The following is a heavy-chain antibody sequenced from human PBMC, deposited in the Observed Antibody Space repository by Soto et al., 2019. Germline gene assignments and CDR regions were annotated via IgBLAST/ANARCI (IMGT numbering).Heavy chain of an antibody. Sequence: QVQLVQSGAEVKKSGASVKVSCKASGYTFTSYGISWVRQAPGQGLEWMGWISAYNGNTNHAQKLQDRVTMTTDTNTSTAYMVLRSLRSDDTAVYYCVRESITIFGVVTHYGMDVWGQGTTVTVSS. V-gene: IGHV1-18*04. D-gene: IGHD3-3*01. CDR1: GYTFTSYG. CDR2: ISAYNGNT. CDR3: VRESITIFGVVTHYGMDV. J-gene: IGHJ6*02.